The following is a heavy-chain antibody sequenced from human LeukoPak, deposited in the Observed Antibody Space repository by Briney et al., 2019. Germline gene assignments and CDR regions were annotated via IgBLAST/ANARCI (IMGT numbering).Heavy chain of an antibody. CDR1: GGSISSSSYY. CDR2: IYYSGST. V-gene: IGHV4-39*07. J-gene: IGHJ5*02. Sequence: SETLSLTCTVSGGSISSSSYYWGWIRQPPGKGLEWIGSIYYSGSTYYNPSLKSRVTISVDTSKNQFSLKLSSVTAADTAVYYCASHPSVAGTKGGFDHWGQGTLVTVSS. CDR3: ASHPSVAGTKGGFDH. D-gene: IGHD6-19*01.